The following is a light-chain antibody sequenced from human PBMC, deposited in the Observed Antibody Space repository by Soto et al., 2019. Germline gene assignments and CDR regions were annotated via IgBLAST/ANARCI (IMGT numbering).Light chain of an antibody. CDR3: QQRSNWP. CDR2: GAS. V-gene: IGKV3-11*01. J-gene: IGKJ1*01. Sequence: EIVLTQSPATLSLSPGERATLSCRASQSVSRNLAWYQQKPGPAPRLLTYGASNRAAGIPARFSGSGSATDFTLTISSLEPEDFAVYYCQQRSNWPFGQGTKVEIK. CDR1: QSVSRN.